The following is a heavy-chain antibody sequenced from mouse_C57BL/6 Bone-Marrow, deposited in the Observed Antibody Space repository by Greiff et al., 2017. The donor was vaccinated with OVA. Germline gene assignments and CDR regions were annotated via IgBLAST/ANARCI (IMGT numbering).Heavy chain of an antibody. D-gene: IGHD1-1*01. Sequence: EVKLMESGAELVRPGASVKLSCTASGFNIKDDYMHWVKQRPEQGLEWIGWIDPENGDTEYASKFQGKATITADTSSNTAYLQLSSLTSEDTAVYYCTTRYYYGSSSLFDYWGQGTTLTVSS. V-gene: IGHV14-4*01. CDR1: GFNIKDDY. J-gene: IGHJ2*01. CDR3: TTRYYYGSSSLFDY. CDR2: IDPENGDT.